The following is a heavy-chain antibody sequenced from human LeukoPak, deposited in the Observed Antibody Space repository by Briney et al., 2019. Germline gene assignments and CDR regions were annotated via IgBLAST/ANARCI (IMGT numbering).Heavy chain of an antibody. J-gene: IGHJ4*02. D-gene: IGHD3-22*01. CDR1: GGSISSYY. CDR2: IYTSGST. CDR3: ARGLYYYDSSGYYSFDY. V-gene: IGHV4-4*07. Sequence: SETLSLTCTVSGGSISSYYWSWIRQPAGKGLEWIGRIYTSGSTNYNPSLKSRVTMSVDTSKNQFSLKLSSVTAADTAVYYCARGLYYYDSSGYYSFDYWGQGTLVTVSS.